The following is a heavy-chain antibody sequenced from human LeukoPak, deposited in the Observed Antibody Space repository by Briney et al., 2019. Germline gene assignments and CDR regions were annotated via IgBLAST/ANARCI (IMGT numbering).Heavy chain of an antibody. CDR1: GFTFSSYS. Sequence: GGSLRLSCAASGFTFSSYSMNWVRQAPGKGLEWVSYISSSSSTIYYADSVKGRFTISRDSAKNSLYLQMNSLRAEDTAVYYCARPIAAAGLDAFDIWGQGTMVTVSS. V-gene: IGHV3-48*01. CDR2: ISSSSSTI. D-gene: IGHD6-13*01. CDR3: ARPIAAAGLDAFDI. J-gene: IGHJ3*02.